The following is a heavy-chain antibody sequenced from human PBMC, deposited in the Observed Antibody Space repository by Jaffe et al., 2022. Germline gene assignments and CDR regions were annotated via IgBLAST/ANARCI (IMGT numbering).Heavy chain of an antibody. CDR2: ISSSGSVI. Sequence: EVQLVESGGGLVQPGGSLRLSCAASGFTFSSYEMNWVRQAPGKGLEWVSYISSSGSVIHYVDSVKGRFTISRDNARNSLYLQMNSLRAEDTAVYYCARPMGVGTDYGGNLDYWGQGTLVTVSS. V-gene: IGHV3-48*03. J-gene: IGHJ4*02. CDR3: ARPMGVGTDYGGNLDY. CDR1: GFTFSSYE. D-gene: IGHD4-17*01.